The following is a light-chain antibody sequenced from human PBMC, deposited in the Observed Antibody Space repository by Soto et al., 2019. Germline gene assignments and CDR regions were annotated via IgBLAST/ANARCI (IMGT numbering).Light chain of an antibody. CDR2: STN. CDR1: SASVSTSYY. J-gene: IGLJ1*01. Sequence: QAVVTQEPSFSVSPGGTVTLTCGLESASVSTSYYPSWYQQTPGQAPRTLIHSTNTRSSGVPDRFSGSILGNRAALTITGAQADDESDDYCVLYMGSGMYVFGTGTKLTVL. CDR3: VLYMGSGMYV. V-gene: IGLV8-61*01.